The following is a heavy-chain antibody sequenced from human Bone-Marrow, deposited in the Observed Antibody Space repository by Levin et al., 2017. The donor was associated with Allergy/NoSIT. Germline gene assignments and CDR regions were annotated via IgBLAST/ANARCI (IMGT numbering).Heavy chain of an antibody. D-gene: IGHD2-15*01. CDR1: GGSISSYY. Sequence: PSETLSLTCTVSGGSISSYYWSWIRQPPGKGLEWIGYVDDSGSTNYNPSLKSRVTISVDTSKNHFSLKLSSVTAADTAVYYCARQLRVYLDQWGQGTPVTVSS. CDR2: VDDSGST. V-gene: IGHV4-59*08. CDR3: ARQLRVYLDQ. J-gene: IGHJ4*02.